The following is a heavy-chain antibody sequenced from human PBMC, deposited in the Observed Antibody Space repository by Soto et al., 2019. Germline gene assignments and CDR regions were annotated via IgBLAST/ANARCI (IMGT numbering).Heavy chain of an antibody. J-gene: IGHJ6*02. D-gene: IGHD2-2*01. CDR1: GGTFSSYT. CDR3: ARGAEYQHPHYYGMDV. V-gene: IGHV1-69*02. CDR2: IIPILGIA. Sequence: QVQLVQSGAEVKKPGSSVKVSCKASGGTFSSYTISWVRQAPGQGLEWMGRIIPILGIANYAQKFQGRVTITADKPTSTADMELSSLRSEDAAGYYGARGAEYQHPHYYGMDVWGQGTTVTVSS.